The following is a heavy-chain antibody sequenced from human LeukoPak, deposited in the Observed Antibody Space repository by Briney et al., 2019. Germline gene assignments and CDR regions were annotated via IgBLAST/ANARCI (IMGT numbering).Heavy chain of an antibody. CDR3: ARESEGGTGTSCPDY. V-gene: IGHV3-30-3*01. D-gene: IGHD2-2*01. Sequence: ALRLSCAASGFTFSSYAMHWVRQAPGKGLEWVAVISYDGSNKYYADSVKGRFTISRDNSKNTLYLQVNSLRVEDTALYYCARESEGGTGTSCPDYWGQGTLVTVSS. J-gene: IGHJ4*02. CDR2: ISYDGSNK. CDR1: GFTFSSYA.